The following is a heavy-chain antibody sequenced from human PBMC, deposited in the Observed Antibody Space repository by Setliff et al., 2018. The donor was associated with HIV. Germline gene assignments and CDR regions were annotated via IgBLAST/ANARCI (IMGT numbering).Heavy chain of an antibody. CDR2: ISHDGSYK. V-gene: IGHV3-30-3*01. J-gene: IGHJ4*02. CDR1: GFTFSRNA. D-gene: IGHD3-22*01. Sequence: PGGSLRLSCAASGFTFSRNALHWVRQAPGKGLEWVALISHDGSYKHNADSVKGRFTISRDNAKNSLYLQMNSLRAEDTAVYYCAGAGRDSEGNYNMDYWGQGTLVTVSS. CDR3: AGAGRDSEGNYNMDY.